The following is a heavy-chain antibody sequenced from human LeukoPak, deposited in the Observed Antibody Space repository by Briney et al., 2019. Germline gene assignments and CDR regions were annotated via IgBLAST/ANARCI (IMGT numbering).Heavy chain of an antibody. CDR3: ARDGMATIIYYFDY. J-gene: IGHJ4*02. Sequence: GGSLRLSCAASGFTFRTHWLSWVRQAPGKGLEWVANIKQDGSEKYYVGSVKGRFTISRDNAKNSLYLQMNSLRAEDTAVYYCARDGMATIIYYFDYWGQGTLVTVSS. V-gene: IGHV3-7*01. CDR2: IKQDGSEK. D-gene: IGHD5-24*01. CDR1: GFTFRTHW.